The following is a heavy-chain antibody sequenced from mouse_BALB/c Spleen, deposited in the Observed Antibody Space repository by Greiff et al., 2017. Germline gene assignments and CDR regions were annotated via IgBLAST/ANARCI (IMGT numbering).Heavy chain of an antibody. CDR2: ISNGGGST. V-gene: IGHV5-12-2*01. Sequence: DVKLVESGGGLVQPGGSLKLSCAASGFTFSSYTMSWVRQTPEKRLEWVAYISNGGGSTYYPDTVKGRFTISRDNAKNTLYLQMSSLKSEDTAMYYCARGGRDWFAYWGQGTLVTVSA. CDR1: GFTFSSYT. CDR3: ARGGRDWFAY. J-gene: IGHJ3*01.